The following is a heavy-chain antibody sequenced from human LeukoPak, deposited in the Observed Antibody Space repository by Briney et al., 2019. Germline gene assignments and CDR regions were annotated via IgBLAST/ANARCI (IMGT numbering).Heavy chain of an antibody. V-gene: IGHV3-21*01. J-gene: IGHJ4*02. CDR3: AKVPHYDILTGLLVDY. CDR1: GFTFSSYS. Sequence: PAGSLRLSCAASGFTFSSYSMNWVRQAPGKGLEWVSSISSSSSYIYYADSVKGRFTISRDDAKNSLYLQMNSLRAEDTAVYYCAKVPHYDILTGLLVDYWGQGTLVTVSS. CDR2: ISSSSSYI. D-gene: IGHD3-9*01.